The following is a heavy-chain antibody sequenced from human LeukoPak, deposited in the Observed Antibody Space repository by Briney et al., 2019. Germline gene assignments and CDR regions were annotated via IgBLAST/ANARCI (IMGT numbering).Heavy chain of an antibody. V-gene: IGHV4-61*01. CDR2: IYYSGST. D-gene: IGHD3-22*01. CDR3: ARHYYESSGYSAFDY. Sequence: SETLSLTCTVSGGSISSGSYYWSWIRQPPGKGLEMIGYIYYSGSTNYNPSLKSRVIISVDTSKNQFSLKLSSVTAADTAVYYCARHYYESSGYSAFDYWGQGTLVTVSS. J-gene: IGHJ4*02. CDR1: GGSISSGSYY.